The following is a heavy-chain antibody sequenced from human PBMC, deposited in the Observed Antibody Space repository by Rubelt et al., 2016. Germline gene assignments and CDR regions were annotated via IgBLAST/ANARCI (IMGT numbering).Heavy chain of an antibody. Sequence: QVQLVQSGAEVKKPGASVKVSRKASGYTFTSYGISWVRQAPGQGLEGMGWISAYNGNTNYAQKLQGRVTMTTDTSTSTAYMELRSLRSDDTAVYYCARVISGVEYSSSWHFDYWGQGTLVTVSS. CDR1: GYTFTSYG. V-gene: IGHV1-18*01. CDR3: ARVISGVEYSSSWHFDY. J-gene: IGHJ4*02. CDR2: ISAYNGNT. D-gene: IGHD6-13*01.